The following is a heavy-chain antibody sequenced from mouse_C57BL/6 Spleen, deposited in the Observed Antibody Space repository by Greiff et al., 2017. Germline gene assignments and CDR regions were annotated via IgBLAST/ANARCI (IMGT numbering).Heavy chain of an antibody. CDR3: ARQDYGSSYAMDY. D-gene: IGHD1-1*01. J-gene: IGHJ4*01. V-gene: IGHV1-52*01. CDR1: GYTFTSYW. Sequence: VKLQQPGAELVRPGSSVKLSCKASGYTFTSYWMHWVKQRPIQGLEWIGNIDPSDSETHYNQKFKDKATLTVDKSSSTAYMQLSSLTSEDSAVYYCARQDYGSSYAMDYWGQGTSVTVSS. CDR2: IDPSDSET.